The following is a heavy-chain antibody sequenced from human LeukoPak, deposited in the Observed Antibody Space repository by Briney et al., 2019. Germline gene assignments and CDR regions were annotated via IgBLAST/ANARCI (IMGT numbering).Heavy chain of an antibody. CDR2: ISVYSGNT. CDR1: GYTFTNHD. J-gene: IGHJ5*02. CDR3: ARHGRAVMNVWFDP. D-gene: IGHD1-26*01. V-gene: IGHV1-18*01. Sequence: ASVKVACKASGYTFTNHDISWVRQAPGQGPEWMGWISVYSGNTNYAQDFQGRVTMTADTSTSTAYMELRSLRADDTAVYYCARHGRAVMNVWFDPWGQGTLVSVSS.